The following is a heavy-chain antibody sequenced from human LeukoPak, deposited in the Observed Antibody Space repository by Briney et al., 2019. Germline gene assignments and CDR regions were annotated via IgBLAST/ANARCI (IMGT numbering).Heavy chain of an antibody. D-gene: IGHD4-11*01. J-gene: IGHJ4*02. CDR1: GFTFSSYA. CDR3: AKGAVSNSYSNFDY. CDR2: ISGSGGST. Sequence: GGSLRLSCAASGFTFSSYAMSWVRQAPGKGLEWVSGISGSGGSTYYADSVKGRFTISRDNSKNTLYLQMNSLRAEDTAVNYCAKGAVSNSYSNFDYWGQGTLVTVSS. V-gene: IGHV3-23*01.